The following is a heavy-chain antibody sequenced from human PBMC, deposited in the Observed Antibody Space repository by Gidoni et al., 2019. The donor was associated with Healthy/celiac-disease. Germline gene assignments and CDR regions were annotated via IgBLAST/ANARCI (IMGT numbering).Heavy chain of an antibody. Sequence: QVQLQESGPGLVKPSQTLSLTCTVSGGSVSSGDYYWSWIRQHPGKGLAWIGYIYYSGNTYYNPSLKSRVIISLDTSKNQLSLKLSSVTAADTAVYYCARVASSSTWLTGHNWFDPWGQGTLVTVSS. V-gene: IGHV4-31*03. J-gene: IGHJ5*02. CDR3: ARVASSSTWLTGHNWFDP. D-gene: IGHD6-13*01. CDR1: GGSVSSGDYY. CDR2: IYYSGNT.